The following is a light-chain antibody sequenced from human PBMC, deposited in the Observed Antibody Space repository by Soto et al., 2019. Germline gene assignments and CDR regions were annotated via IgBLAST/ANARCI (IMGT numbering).Light chain of an antibody. V-gene: IGLV1-44*01. CDR1: SSNIGSNT. Sequence: QSVLTQPPSASGTPGQRVTVSCSGSSSNIGSNTVNWYQQLPGTAPKLLIYSDNQRPSGVPDRFAGSKSGTSASLAISGLQSEDEAVYYCAAWDDGLTGSWVFGGGTKLTVL. J-gene: IGLJ3*02. CDR2: SDN. CDR3: AAWDDGLTGSWV.